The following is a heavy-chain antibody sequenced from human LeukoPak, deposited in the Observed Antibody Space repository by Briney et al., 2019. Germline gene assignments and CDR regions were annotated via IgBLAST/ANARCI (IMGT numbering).Heavy chain of an antibody. D-gene: IGHD5-24*01. CDR3: ARGQLRRWLQLPYFDL. Sequence: PSETLSLTCAVYGGSFSGYYWSWIHQPPGKGLEWIGEINHSGSTNYNPSLKSRVTISVDTSKNQFSLKLSSVTAADTAVYYCARGQLRRWLQLPYFDLWGRGTLVTVSS. V-gene: IGHV4-34*01. CDR2: INHSGST. J-gene: IGHJ2*01. CDR1: GGSFSGYY.